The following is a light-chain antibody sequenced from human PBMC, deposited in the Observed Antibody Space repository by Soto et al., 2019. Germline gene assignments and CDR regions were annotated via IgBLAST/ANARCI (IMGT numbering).Light chain of an antibody. Sequence: QPVLTQPPSASASLGASVTLTCTLSSGYSNYKVDWYQQRPGKGPRFEMRVGTGGIVGSKGDGIPDRFSVLGSGLNRYLTIKNIQEEDESDYHCGADHGSGNNFVLVFGGGTKLTVL. CDR1: SGYSNYK. CDR3: GADHGSGNNFVLV. CDR2: VGTGGIVG. V-gene: IGLV9-49*01. J-gene: IGLJ2*01.